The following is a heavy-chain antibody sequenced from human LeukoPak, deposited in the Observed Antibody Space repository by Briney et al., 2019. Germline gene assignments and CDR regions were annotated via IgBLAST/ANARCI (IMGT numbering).Heavy chain of an antibody. D-gene: IGHD3-10*01. CDR3: TTGPFDYYGSASYLANGMDV. CDR1: GFTFSNAW. CDR2: IKSKTDGGTT. Sequence: GGSLRLSCAASGFTFSNAWMSWVRQAPGKGLEWVGRIKSKTDGGTTDYTAPVKGRFTMSRDDSKNTLYLQMNSLKSEDTAVYYCTTGPFDYYGSASYLANGMDVWGQGTTVTVSS. V-gene: IGHV3-15*01. J-gene: IGHJ6*02.